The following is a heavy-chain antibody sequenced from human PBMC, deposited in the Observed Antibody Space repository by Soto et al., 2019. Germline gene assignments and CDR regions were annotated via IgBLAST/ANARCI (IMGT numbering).Heavy chain of an antibody. J-gene: IGHJ6*02. V-gene: IGHV4-31*03. Sequence: QVQLQESGPGLVKPSQTLSLTCTVSGGSISSGGYYWSWIRQHPGKGLEWIGYIYYSGSTYYNPSLNSRVTISVDTSKNQFSLKLSSVTAADTAVYYCARGSGSYYGYYYYGMDVWGQGTTVTVSS. CDR2: IYYSGST. D-gene: IGHD1-26*01. CDR3: ARGSGSYYGYYYYGMDV. CDR1: GGSISSGGYY.